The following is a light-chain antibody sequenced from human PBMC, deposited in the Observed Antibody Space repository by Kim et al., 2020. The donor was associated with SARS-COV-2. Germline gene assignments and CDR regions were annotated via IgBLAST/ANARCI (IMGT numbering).Light chain of an antibody. J-gene: IGLJ2*01. V-gene: IGLV3-19*01. CDR2: GKN. Sequence: VALRQTVRITCQGDSLRSYYATWYQQKPGQAPIVFIYGKNNRPSGIPDRFSGSSSGDTASLTFTGAQAGDEADYYCNSRGSNDNVLFGGGTQLTVL. CDR1: SLRSYY. CDR3: NSRGSNDNVL.